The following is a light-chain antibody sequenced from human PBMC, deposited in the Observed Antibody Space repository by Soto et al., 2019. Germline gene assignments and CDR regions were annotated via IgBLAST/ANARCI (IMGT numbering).Light chain of an antibody. CDR3: AACDDSPKGLV. Sequence: QSVLTQPPSTSGTPGQRVTISCSGSSSNIGTNTVNWYQQFPGTAPKLLIYSNDQRPSGVPDRFSGSKSGTSASLAISGLQSEDEADYYCAACDDSPKGLVLGGGTKVTVL. J-gene: IGLJ2*01. V-gene: IGLV1-44*01. CDR1: SSNIGTNT. CDR2: SND.